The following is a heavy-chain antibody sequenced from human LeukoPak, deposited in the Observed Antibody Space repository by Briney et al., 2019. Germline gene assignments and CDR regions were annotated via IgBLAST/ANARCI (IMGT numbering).Heavy chain of an antibody. Sequence: GGSLRLSCAASGFTFDDYAMHWVRHAPGKGLEWVSGISWNSGSIGYADSVKGRFTISRDNAKNSLYLQMNSLRAEDTALYYCAKDGGIAVAGTGLRSWGQGTLVTVSS. V-gene: IGHV3-9*01. D-gene: IGHD6-19*01. J-gene: IGHJ5*02. CDR1: GFTFDDYA. CDR3: AKDGGIAVAGTGLRS. CDR2: ISWNSGSI.